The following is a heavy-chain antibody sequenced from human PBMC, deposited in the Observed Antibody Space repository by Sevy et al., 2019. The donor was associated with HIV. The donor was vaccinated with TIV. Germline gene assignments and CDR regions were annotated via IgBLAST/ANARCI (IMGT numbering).Heavy chain of an antibody. J-gene: IGHJ4*02. V-gene: IGHV1-69*13. CDR3: ASQEMATIRPFDY. D-gene: IGHD5-12*01. Sequence: ASVKVSCKASGGTFSSYAISWVRQAPGQGLEWMGGIIPIFGTANYAQKFQGRVTITADESTSTAYMELSSLRSEDTAVYYCASQEMATIRPFDYWGQGTLVTVSS. CDR2: IIPIFGTA. CDR1: GGTFSSYA.